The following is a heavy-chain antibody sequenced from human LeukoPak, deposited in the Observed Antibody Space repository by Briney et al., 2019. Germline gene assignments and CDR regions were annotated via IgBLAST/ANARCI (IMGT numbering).Heavy chain of an antibody. CDR2: ISSDSLMT. D-gene: IGHD2-2*01. J-gene: IGHJ4*02. CDR3: ARVGYCSTTSCYWRAFDY. Sequence: PGGSLRLSCSAAGFSFASYGMSWIRQAPGKGLEWLSYISSDSLMTQYADSVKGRFTISRDNAQRSLSPQMNSLRVEDTAVYYCARVGYCSTTSCYWRAFDYWGQGTLVTVSS. CDR1: GFSFASYG. V-gene: IGHV3-48*01.